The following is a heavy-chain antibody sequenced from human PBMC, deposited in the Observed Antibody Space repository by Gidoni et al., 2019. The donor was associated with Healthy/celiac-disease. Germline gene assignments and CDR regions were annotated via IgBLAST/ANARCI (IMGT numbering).Heavy chain of an antibody. D-gene: IGHD6-19*01. Sequence: EVQLVESGGGLVKPGRSLRLSCTASGFTFGDYGMSWFRQAPGKGLEWVGFIRSKAYGGTTEYAASVKGRFTISRDDSKSIAYLQMNSLNTEDTAVYYCGGGWYGTPDYWGQGTLVTVSS. CDR3: GGGWYGTPDY. J-gene: IGHJ4*02. V-gene: IGHV3-49*05. CDR2: IRSKAYGGTT. CDR1: GFTFGDYG.